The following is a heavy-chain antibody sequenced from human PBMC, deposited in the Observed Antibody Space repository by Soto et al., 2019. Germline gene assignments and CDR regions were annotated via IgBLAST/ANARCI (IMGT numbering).Heavy chain of an antibody. CDR1: GGSRSSGGYY. Sequence: SETLSLTCTVSGGSRSSGGYYWSWIRHHPGKGLEWIGYIYYSGSTYYNPSLKSRVTISVDTSKNQFSLKLSSVTAADTAVYYCEGETAVANARWFERWGQGTLVTVSS. CDR2: IYYSGST. J-gene: IGHJ5*02. D-gene: IGHD1-1*01. V-gene: IGHV4-31*03. CDR3: EGETAVANARWFER.